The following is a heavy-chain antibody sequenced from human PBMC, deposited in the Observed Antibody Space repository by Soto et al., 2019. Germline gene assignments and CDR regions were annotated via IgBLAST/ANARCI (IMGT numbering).Heavy chain of an antibody. CDR3: ARLTISSPWFDP. J-gene: IGHJ5*02. V-gene: IGHV4-39*01. CDR2: IYYSGST. CDR1: GGSISSSSYY. D-gene: IGHD6-13*01. Sequence: QLQLQESGPGLVKPSETLSLTCTVSGGSISSSSYYWGWIRQPPGKGLEWIGSIYYSGSTYYNPSLKSRVTISVDTSKNQFSLKLSSVTAADTAVYYCARLTISSPWFDPWGQGTLVTVSS.